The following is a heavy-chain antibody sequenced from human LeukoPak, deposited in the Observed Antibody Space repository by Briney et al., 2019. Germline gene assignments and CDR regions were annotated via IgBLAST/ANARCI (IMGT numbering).Heavy chain of an antibody. CDR1: GGTFSSYT. CDR2: IIPILGIA. V-gene: IGHV1-69*04. Sequence: SVKVSCRASGGTFSSYTISWVRQAPGQGLEWMGRIIPILGIANYAQKFQGRVTITADKSTSTAYMELSSLRSEDTAVYYCAREGVTGTTRMDVWGKGTTVTVSS. D-gene: IGHD1-1*01. CDR3: AREGVTGTTRMDV. J-gene: IGHJ6*03.